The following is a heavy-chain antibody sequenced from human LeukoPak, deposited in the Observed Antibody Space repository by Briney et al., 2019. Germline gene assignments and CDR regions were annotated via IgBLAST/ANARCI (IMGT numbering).Heavy chain of an antibody. J-gene: IGHJ4*02. D-gene: IGHD3-3*01. CDR3: TRGYDVSDY. CDR1: GLTFSSYS. CDR2: ISSSGSTT. V-gene: IGHV3-48*04. Sequence: GRSLRLSCAASGLTFSSYSMNWVRQAPGKGVEWLSYISSSGSTTYYADSVKGRFTISRDNAKNSLYLQMSSLRVEDTAIYYCTRGYDVSDYWGQGTVVTVSS.